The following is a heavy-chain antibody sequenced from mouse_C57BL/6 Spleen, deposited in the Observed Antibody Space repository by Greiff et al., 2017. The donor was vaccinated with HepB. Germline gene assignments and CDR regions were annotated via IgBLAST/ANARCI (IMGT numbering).Heavy chain of an antibody. Sequence: QVQLKQPGAELVKPGASVKLSCKASGYTFTSYWMQWVKQRPGQGLEWIGEIDPSDSYTNYNQKFKGKATLTVDTSSSTAYMQLSSLTSEDSAVYYCAREPGDYHYGSRNWYFDVWGTETTVTVSS. V-gene: IGHV1-50*01. D-gene: IGHD1-1*01. CDR3: AREPGDYHYGSRNWYFDV. CDR2: IDPSDSYT. CDR1: GYTFTSYW. J-gene: IGHJ1*03.